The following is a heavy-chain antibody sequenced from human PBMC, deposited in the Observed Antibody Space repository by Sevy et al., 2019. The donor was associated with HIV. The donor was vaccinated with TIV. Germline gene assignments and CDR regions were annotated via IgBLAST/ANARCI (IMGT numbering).Heavy chain of an antibody. D-gene: IGHD3-22*01. Sequence: SETLSLTCTVSGGSITSNYWSWIRQPPGGGLEWIGYIYDDGSTNYNPSLKSRVTMSLDTSKNQFSLRLTFVTVADTAVYFCAREGRPESRGYYFMSRQFYFDNWGLGTLVTVSS. CDR3: AREGRPESRGYYFMSRQFYFDN. CDR1: GGSITSNY. CDR2: IYDDGST. V-gene: IGHV4-59*01. J-gene: IGHJ4*02.